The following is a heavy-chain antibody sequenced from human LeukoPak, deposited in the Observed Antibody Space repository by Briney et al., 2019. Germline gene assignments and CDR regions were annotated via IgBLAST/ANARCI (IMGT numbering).Heavy chain of an antibody. CDR2: INHSGST. J-gene: IGHJ4*02. CDR1: GGSINNYY. D-gene: IGHD2-15*01. CDR3: TRAINGLDEVVVAALDY. Sequence: SETLSLTCSVSGGSINNYYWCWIRTRPGPGQEWSGKINHSGSTNYNPYPKSRVTITVDTSKNKFYLNLSSMTAADPAWYYCTRAINGLDEVVVAALDYWGQGTLVTVSS. V-gene: IGHV4-34*01.